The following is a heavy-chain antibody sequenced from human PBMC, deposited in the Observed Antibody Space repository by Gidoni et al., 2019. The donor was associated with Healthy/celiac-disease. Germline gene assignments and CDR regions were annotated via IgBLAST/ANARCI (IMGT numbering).Heavy chain of an antibody. CDR1: GFTFDDYA. CDR3: AKAGSSGDAFDY. CDR2: ISWNSGSI. Sequence: EVQLVESGGGLVQPGRSLRLSCAASGFTFDDYAMHWVRQAPGKGLEWVSGISWNSGSIGYADSVKGRFTISRDNAKNSLYLQMNSLRAEDTALYYCAKAGSSGDAFDYWGQGTLVTVSS. D-gene: IGHD3-22*01. V-gene: IGHV3-9*01. J-gene: IGHJ4*02.